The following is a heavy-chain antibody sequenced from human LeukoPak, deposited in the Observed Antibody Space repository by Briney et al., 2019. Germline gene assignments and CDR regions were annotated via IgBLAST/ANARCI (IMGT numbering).Heavy chain of an antibody. CDR2: ISYDGSNK. Sequence: SGGSLRLSCAASGFTFSSYGMHWVRQAPGKGLEWVAVISYDGSNKYYADSVKGRFTISRDNSKNTPYLQMNSLRAEDTAVYYCASSGYSYGSDYWGQGTLVTVSS. CDR3: ASSGYSYGSDY. J-gene: IGHJ4*02. V-gene: IGHV3-30*03. D-gene: IGHD5-18*01. CDR1: GFTFSSYG.